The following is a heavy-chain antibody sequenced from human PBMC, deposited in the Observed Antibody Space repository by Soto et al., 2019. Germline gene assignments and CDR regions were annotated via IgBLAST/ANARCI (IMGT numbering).Heavy chain of an antibody. J-gene: IGHJ3*02. V-gene: IGHV3-23*01. Sequence: GGSLRLSCAASGFTFSSYAMSWVRQAPGKGLEWVSAISGSGGSTYYADSVKGRFTSYRDNSKNTLYLQMNSLVAEDTALYYCAKEFQQLSAHDAFDIWGQGTMVTVSS. CDR3: AKEFQQLSAHDAFDI. CDR2: ISGSGGST. CDR1: GFTFSSYA. D-gene: IGHD6-13*01.